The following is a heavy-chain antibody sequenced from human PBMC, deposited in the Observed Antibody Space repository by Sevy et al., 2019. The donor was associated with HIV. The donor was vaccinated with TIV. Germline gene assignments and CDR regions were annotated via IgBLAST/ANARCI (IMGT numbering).Heavy chain of an antibody. J-gene: IGHJ4*02. CDR1: GFTFSNHG. V-gene: IGHV3-33*01. D-gene: IGHD3-3*01. CDR3: ARESSHDFWSGYWGYLDY. CDR2: IWYDGSNI. Sequence: GGSLRLSCAASGFTFSNHGMHWVRQAPGKGPEWVALIWYDGSNIYYSDSAKGRFTISRDDSKNKLYLQMYSLRPEDTAVYYCARESSHDFWSGYWGYLDYWGQGTLVIVSS.